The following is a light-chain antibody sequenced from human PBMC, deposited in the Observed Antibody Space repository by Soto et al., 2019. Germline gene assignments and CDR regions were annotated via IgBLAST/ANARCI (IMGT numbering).Light chain of an antibody. V-gene: IGKV3-15*01. J-gene: IGKJ1*01. CDR1: QSISSN. CDR2: GAS. CDR3: QQYNNWPRT. Sequence: ERVMTQSPATLSVSPGERATLSCRASQSISSNLAWYQQKPGQAPRLLIYGASTRATGVPARFSGSGSGTEFTLTISRLQSEDFAVYYCQQYNNWPRTFGQGTKVDIK.